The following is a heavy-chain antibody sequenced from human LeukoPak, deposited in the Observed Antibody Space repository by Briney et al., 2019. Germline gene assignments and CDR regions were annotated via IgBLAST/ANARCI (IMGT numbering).Heavy chain of an antibody. CDR3: ARAPLGVVVPAAIAARGAFDI. CDR2: IIPIFGTA. D-gene: IGHD2-2*02. J-gene: IGHJ3*02. V-gene: IGHV1-69*13. CDR1: GGTFSSYA. Sequence: GASVKVSCKASGGTFSSYAISWVRQAPGQGLEWMGGIIPIFGTANYAQKFQGRVTITADESTSTAYMELSSLRSEDTAVYYCARAPLGVVVPAAIAARGAFDIWGQGTMVTVSS.